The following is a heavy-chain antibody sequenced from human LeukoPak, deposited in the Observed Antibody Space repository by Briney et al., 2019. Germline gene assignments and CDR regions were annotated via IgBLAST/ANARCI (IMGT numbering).Heavy chain of an antibody. CDR1: GFTFRDYV. D-gene: IGHD3-9*01. J-gene: IGHJ3*02. CDR2: ISSSSSYI. CDR3: ARGYDIPTFAFDI. V-gene: IGHV3-21*01. Sequence: GGSLRLSCEASGFTFRDYVIHWVRQAPGKGLEWVSSISSSSSYIYYADSVKGRFTISRDNAKNSLYLQMNSLRAEDTAVYYCARGYDIPTFAFDIWGQGTMVTVSS.